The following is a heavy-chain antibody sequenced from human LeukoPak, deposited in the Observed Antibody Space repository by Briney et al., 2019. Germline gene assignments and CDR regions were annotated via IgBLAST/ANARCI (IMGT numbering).Heavy chain of an antibody. J-gene: IGHJ4*02. CDR3: ARLGGNSYLFDY. CDR1: EYSFPNYC. V-gene: IGHV5-51*01. D-gene: IGHD5-18*01. Sequence: GESLKISCKHSEYSFPNYCIGWVRQMPGKGLEWMGIIYPDDSDTRYSPSFQGQVTISADKSISTAYLQWSSLKASDTAMYYCARLGGNSYLFDYWGQGTLVTVSS. CDR2: IYPDDSDT.